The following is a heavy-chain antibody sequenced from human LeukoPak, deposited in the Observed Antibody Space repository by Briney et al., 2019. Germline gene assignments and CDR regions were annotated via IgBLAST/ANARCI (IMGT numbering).Heavy chain of an antibody. CDR2: IYYSGST. Sequence: SETLSLTCTVSGGSISSYYWSWIRQPPGKGLEWIGYIYYSGSTNYNPSLKSRVTISVDTSKNQFSLKLSSVTAADTAVYYCATTTTSTVVAVPDAYGGQGTLGTVS. D-gene: IGHD3-22*01. V-gene: IGHV4-59*01. J-gene: IGHJ4*02. CDR1: GGSISSYY. CDR3: ATTTTSTVVAVPDAY.